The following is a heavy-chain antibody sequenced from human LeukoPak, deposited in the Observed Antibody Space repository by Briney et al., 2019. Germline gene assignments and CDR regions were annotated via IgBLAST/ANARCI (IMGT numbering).Heavy chain of an antibody. Sequence: GRSLRLSCAASGFTFSTYAMHWVRQAPGKGLKWATIISYDGSNRYYADSVKGRFTISRDNSKNTLYLQMNSLRAYDTAVYYCERVKNGIDCCGQGTLVTVSS. CDR2: ISYDGSNR. D-gene: IGHD1-1*01. V-gene: IGHV3-30*04. CDR1: GFTFSTYA. CDR3: ERVKNGIDC. J-gene: IGHJ4*02.